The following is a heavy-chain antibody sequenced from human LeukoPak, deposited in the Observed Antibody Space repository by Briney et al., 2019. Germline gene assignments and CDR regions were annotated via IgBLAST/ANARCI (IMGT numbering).Heavy chain of an antibody. Sequence: PSQTLSLTCAVSGGSISSGGYSWSWIRQPPGKGLEWIGYIYHSGSTYYNPSLKSRVTISVDRSKNQFSLKLSSVTAADTAVYYCARSPYGILTEEAFDIWGQGTMVTVSS. CDR3: ARSPYGILTEEAFDI. V-gene: IGHV4-30-2*01. CDR2: IYHSGST. CDR1: GGSISSGGYS. D-gene: IGHD3-9*01. J-gene: IGHJ3*02.